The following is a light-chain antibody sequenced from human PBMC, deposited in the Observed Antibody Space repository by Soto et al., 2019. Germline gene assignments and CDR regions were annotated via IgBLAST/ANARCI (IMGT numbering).Light chain of an antibody. CDR3: QQYDNWPLT. Sequence: EIVLTQSPDTLSLSPGERATLSCWASQSISSDYLAWYQQRPGQAPRLLIYGPSSRAAGIPERFSGSGSGTEFTLTISSLQSEDFAVYYCQQYDNWPLTFGGGTKVDIK. V-gene: IGKV3D-15*01. CDR1: QSISSD. CDR2: GPS. J-gene: IGKJ4*01.